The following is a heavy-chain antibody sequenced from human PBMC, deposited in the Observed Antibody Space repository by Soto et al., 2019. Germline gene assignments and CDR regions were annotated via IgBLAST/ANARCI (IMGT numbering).Heavy chain of an antibody. CDR3: ARWVYSSGTRDWFDP. J-gene: IGHJ5*02. CDR1: GGSISSNTYY. D-gene: IGHD6-19*01. V-gene: IGHV4-39*01. CDR2: IFYSGST. Sequence: SETLSLTCTVSGGSISSNTYYWGWIRQPPGKGLEWIGSIFYSGSTYYSPSLKSRVTISVDTSKNQFSLKLSSVTAADTAMYYCARWVYSSGTRDWFDPWFQGTLVTVSS.